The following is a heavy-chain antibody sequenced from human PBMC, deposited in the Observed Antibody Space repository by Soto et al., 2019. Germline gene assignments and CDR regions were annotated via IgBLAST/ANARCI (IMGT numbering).Heavy chain of an antibody. CDR3: ARDSHYYYGMDV. CDR1: GGSISSGGYS. Sequence: SETRSLTCAVSGGSISSGGYSWSWIRQPPGKGLEWIGYIYHSGSTYYNPSLKSRVTISVDRSKNQFSLKLSSVTAADTAVYYCARDSHYYYGMDVWGQGTTVTVSS. J-gene: IGHJ6*02. V-gene: IGHV4-30-2*01. CDR2: IYHSGST.